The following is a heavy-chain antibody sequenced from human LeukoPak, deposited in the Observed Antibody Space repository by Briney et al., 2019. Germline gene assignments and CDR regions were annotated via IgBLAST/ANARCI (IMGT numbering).Heavy chain of an antibody. D-gene: IGHD3-16*01. Sequence: PGGSLRLSCAASGFTFSAYSMIWVRQAPGKGLEWVVNIKEDGSDKQYVDSVQGRFTISRDNAGNSLHLQMNSLRVEDTAVYYCVRESGVWVGPGIGRPLDVWGKGTAVTVSS. CDR3: VRESGVWVGPGIGRPLDV. J-gene: IGHJ6*04. V-gene: IGHV3-7*01. CDR1: GFTFSAYS. CDR2: IKEDGSDK.